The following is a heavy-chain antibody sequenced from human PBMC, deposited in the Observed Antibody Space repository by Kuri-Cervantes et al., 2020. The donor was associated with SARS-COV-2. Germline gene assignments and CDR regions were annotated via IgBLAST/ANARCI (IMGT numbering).Heavy chain of an antibody. V-gene: IGHV3-49*03. CDR3: TREDDYIDLELGFDY. J-gene: IGHJ4*02. CDR1: GFTFGDYA. CDR2: IRSKVHGGTT. D-gene: IGHD4-17*01. Sequence: GGSLRLSCIGSGFTFGDYAMRWFRQAPGKGLEWVGFIRSKVHGGTTEYAASVKGRFTISRDDSKSIASLQMNSLRTEDTAVYYCTREDDYIDLELGFDYWGQGTLVTVSS.